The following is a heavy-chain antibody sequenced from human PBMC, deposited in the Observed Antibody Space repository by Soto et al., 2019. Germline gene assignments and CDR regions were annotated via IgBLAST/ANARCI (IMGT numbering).Heavy chain of an antibody. CDR1: GYTFTSYD. J-gene: IGHJ4*02. D-gene: IGHD3-3*01. V-gene: IGHV1-8*01. Sequence: QVPLVQSGAEVKKPGASVKVSCKASGYTFTSYDINWVRQATGQGLEWMGWMNPNSGNTGYAQKFQGRVTMTRNTSISTAYMELSSLRSEDTAVYYCARQGPWATDYYFDYWGQGTLVTVSS. CDR2: MNPNSGNT. CDR3: ARQGPWATDYYFDY.